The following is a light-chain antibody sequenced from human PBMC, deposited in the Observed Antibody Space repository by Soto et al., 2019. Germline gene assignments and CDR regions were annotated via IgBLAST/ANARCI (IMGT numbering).Light chain of an antibody. CDR2: GAS. J-gene: IGKJ1*01. V-gene: IGKV3-20*01. CDR3: QQYGSSPRT. CDR1: QSVSSN. Sequence: EIVLTQSPATLSLSPGERATLSCRASQSVSSNLAWYQQKPGQGPRLLIYGASSRATGIPDRFSGSGSGTDFTLTISRLEPEDFAVYYCQQYGSSPRTFGQGTKVDIK.